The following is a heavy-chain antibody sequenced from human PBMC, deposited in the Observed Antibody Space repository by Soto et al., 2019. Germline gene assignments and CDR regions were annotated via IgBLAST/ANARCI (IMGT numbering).Heavy chain of an antibody. CDR2: ITSSGSYV. J-gene: IGHJ6*02. Sequence: EVQLVESGGCLVKPGGSLRLSCVTSGFTFSRNTMNWVRQAPGKGLEWVASITSSGSYVYYADSVKGRFSASRDNANNSLSLQMNSLRPDDTAVYFCVKDEGIEAMDVWGQGTTVSVSS. V-gene: IGHV3-21*01. CDR1: GFTFSRNT. D-gene: IGHD3-3*02. CDR3: VKDEGIEAMDV.